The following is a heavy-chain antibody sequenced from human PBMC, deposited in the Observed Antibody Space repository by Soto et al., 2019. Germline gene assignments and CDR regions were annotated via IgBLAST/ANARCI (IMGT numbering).Heavy chain of an antibody. Sequence: QVQLVQSGAEEKKPGASVKVSCKASGYTFTSYAMHWVRQAPGQRLEWMGWINAGNGNTKYSQKFQGRVTITRDTSASTAYMELSSLRSEDTAVYYRARADGVGFVGPWGQGTLVTVSS. CDR1: GYTFTSYA. D-gene: IGHD2-2*01. CDR2: INAGNGNT. CDR3: ARADGVGFVGP. J-gene: IGHJ5*02. V-gene: IGHV1-3*05.